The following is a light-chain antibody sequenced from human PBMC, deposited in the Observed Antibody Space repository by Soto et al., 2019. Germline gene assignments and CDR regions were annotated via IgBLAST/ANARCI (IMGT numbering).Light chain of an antibody. Sequence: QSVLTQPASVSGSPGQSITMSCTGTSSDVGGYHYVYWYQQHSGTAPKLIIHEVNNRPSGVSNRFSGSKSGNTASLTISGLHAEDDAYYYCSSYTSRDTLVFGTGTKLTVL. CDR2: EVN. J-gene: IGLJ1*01. CDR1: SSDVGGYHY. CDR3: SSYTSRDTLV. V-gene: IGLV2-14*01.